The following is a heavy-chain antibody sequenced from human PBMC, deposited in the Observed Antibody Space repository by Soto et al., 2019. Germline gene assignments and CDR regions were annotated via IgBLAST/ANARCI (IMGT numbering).Heavy chain of an antibody. CDR1: GYTFTDYS. J-gene: IGHJ5*02. Sequence: ASVKVSCKTSGYTFTDYSIHWVRQAPGQRLEWMGWINPANGDTKFSQKFQDRLTITSDTSAATAYMDLSSLRSEDTAVYYCSRDKWVTTASFDPWGQGTLVTVSS. V-gene: IGHV1-3*01. D-gene: IGHD4-17*01. CDR3: SRDKWVTTASFDP. CDR2: INPANGDT.